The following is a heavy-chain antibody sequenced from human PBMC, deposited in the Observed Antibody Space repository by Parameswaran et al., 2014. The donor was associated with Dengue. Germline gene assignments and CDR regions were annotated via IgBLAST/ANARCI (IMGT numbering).Heavy chain of an antibody. V-gene: IGHV1-2*04. J-gene: IGHJ6*02. CDR2: INPNSGGT. CDR3: AREYYYDSNGYSSGYYYGMDV. D-gene: IGHD3-22*01. Sequence: WVRQAPGQGLEWMGWINPNSGGTNYAQKFQGWVTMTRDTSISTAYMELSRLRSDDTAVYYCAREYYYDSNGYSSGYYYGMDVWGQGTTVTVSS.